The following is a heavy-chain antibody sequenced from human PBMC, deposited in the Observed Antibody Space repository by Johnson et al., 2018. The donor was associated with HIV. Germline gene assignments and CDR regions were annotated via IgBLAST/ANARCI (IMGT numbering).Heavy chain of an antibody. CDR1: GFTVSSNY. V-gene: IGHV3-66*02. CDR2: IYTGGST. D-gene: IGHD1-26*01. CDR3: ARVRVGAFDI. J-gene: IGHJ3*02. Sequence: EVQLVESGGGLVQPGGSLRLSCAASGFTVSSNYMSWVRQAPGKGLEWVSLIYTGGSTFYADSVKGRFTISRDNSKNALYLQMNSLRAEDTAVYYCARVRVGAFDIWGQWTMVTVSS.